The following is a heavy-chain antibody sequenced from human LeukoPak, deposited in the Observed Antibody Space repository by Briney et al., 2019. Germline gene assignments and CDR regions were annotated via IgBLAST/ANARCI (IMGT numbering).Heavy chain of an antibody. D-gene: IGHD5-18*01. CDR3: TRGYSYGIDY. CDR2: INPNTGGT. CDR1: GYTSTVYN. J-gene: IGHJ4*02. V-gene: IGHV1-2*06. Sequence: GASVKVSCTASGYTSTVYNLHWVRQAPGQGLEWVGRINPNTGGTNYAQEFQGRVTMTRDTSISAAYMDLSGLTSDDTAIYYCTRGYSYGIDYWGQGTLVTVSS.